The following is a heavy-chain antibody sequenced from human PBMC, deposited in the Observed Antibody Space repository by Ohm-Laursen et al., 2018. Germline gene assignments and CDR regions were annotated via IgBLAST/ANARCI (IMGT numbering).Heavy chain of an antibody. CDR1: GFTFSNHW. J-gene: IGHJ4*02. CDR2: IKQDGSER. V-gene: IGHV3-7*01. D-gene: IGHD3-10*01. Sequence: GSLRLSCAASGFTFSNHWMNWVRQAPGKGLEWVANIKQDGSERYYVDSVKGRFTISRDNAKNSVTLQMNSLRVEDTAIYYCARDRGGHYWGQGTLVTVSS. CDR3: ARDRGGHY.